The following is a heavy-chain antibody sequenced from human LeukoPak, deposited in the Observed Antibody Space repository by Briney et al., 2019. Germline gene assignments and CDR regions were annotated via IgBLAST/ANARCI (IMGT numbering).Heavy chain of an antibody. Sequence: ASVKVSCKASGYTFTGYYMHWVRQAPGRGLEWMGWINPNSGGTNYAQKFQGRVTMTRDTSISTAYMELSRLRSDDTAVYYCARAADTAMAHFDYWGQGTLVTVSS. CDR2: INPNSGGT. CDR1: GYTFTGYY. D-gene: IGHD5-18*01. V-gene: IGHV1-2*02. J-gene: IGHJ4*02. CDR3: ARAADTAMAHFDY.